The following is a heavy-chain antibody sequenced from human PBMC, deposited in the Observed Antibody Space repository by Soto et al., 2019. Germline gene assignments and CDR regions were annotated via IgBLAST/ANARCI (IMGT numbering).Heavy chain of an antibody. J-gene: IGHJ4*02. D-gene: IGHD6-25*01. Sequence: GASVKVSCKASGYTFYGYHIFWVREVPGQGLEWVGWINPDNGDTNYAQKFQGRVTMTSDTSISTAYMELTRLTTDDTAVYYCATRLPSDFWGQGTQVTVSS. CDR1: GYTFYGYH. V-gene: IGHV1-2*02. CDR2: INPDNGDT. CDR3: ATRLPSDF.